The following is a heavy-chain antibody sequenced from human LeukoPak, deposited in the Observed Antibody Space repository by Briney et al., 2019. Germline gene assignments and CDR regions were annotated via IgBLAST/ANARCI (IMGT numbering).Heavy chain of an antibody. CDR3: ARGGSYYYDSSGYSKLDY. CDR2: IYYSGST. D-gene: IGHD3-22*01. CDR1: GGSISSGDYN. Sequence: SQTLSLTCTVSGGSISSGDYNWSWIRQPPGKGLEWIGYIYYSGSTYYNPSLKSRVTISVDTSKNQFSLKLSSVTAADTAVYYCARGGSYYYDSSGYSKLDYWGQGTLVTVSS. J-gene: IGHJ4*02. V-gene: IGHV4-30-4*01.